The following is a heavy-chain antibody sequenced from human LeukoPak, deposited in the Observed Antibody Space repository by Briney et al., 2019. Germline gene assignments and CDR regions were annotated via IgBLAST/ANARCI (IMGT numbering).Heavy chain of an antibody. J-gene: IGHJ5*02. CDR3: ARGSSSWDWFDP. CDR2: IIPILGIA. V-gene: IGHV1-69*04. CDR1: GYTFTSYA. D-gene: IGHD6-13*01. Sequence: ASVKVSCKASGYTFTSYAISWVRQAPGQGLEWMGRIIPILGIANYAQKFQGRVTITADKSTSTAYMELSSLRSEDTAVYYCARGSSSWDWFDPWGQGTLVTVSS.